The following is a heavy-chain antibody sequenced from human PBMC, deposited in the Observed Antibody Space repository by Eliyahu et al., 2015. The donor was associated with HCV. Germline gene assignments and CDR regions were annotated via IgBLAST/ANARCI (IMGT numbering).Heavy chain of an antibody. CDR3: AADRGPWSGWGFAY. CDR1: GFTFTSSA. V-gene: IGHV1-58*01. J-gene: IGHJ4*02. D-gene: IGHD6-25*01. Sequence: QMQLVQSGPEVKKPGTSVKVSCKASGFTFTSSAVQWVRQARGQRLEWIGWIVVGSGNTNYAQKFQERVTITRDMSTSTAYMELSSLRSEDTAVYYCAADRGPWSGWGFAYWGQGTLVTVSS. CDR2: IVVGSGNT.